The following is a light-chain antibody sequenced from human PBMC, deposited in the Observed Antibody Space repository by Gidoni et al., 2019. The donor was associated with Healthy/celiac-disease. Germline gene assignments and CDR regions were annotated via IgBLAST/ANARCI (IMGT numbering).Light chain of an antibody. V-gene: IGLV3-1*01. CDR2: QDS. Sequence: SITCSGDKLGDKYACWYQQKPGQSPVLVIYQDSKRPSGIPERFSGSNSGNTATLTISGTQAMDEADYYCQAWDSSTAVFGGGTKLTVL. J-gene: IGLJ2*01. CDR3: QAWDSSTAV. CDR1: KLGDKY.